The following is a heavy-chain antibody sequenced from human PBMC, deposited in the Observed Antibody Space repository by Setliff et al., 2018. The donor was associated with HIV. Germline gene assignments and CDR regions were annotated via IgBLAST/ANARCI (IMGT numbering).Heavy chain of an antibody. D-gene: IGHD6-19*01. CDR1: GYTFTSYS. V-gene: IGHV1-69*10. Sequence: SVKVSCKASGYTFTSYSMHWVRQAPGQGLEWMGGIIPILGIANYAQKFQGRVTITADKSTSTAYMELSSLRSEDTAVYYCARDPRGSSGWFYYWGQGTLVTVSS. CDR3: ARDPRGSSGWFYY. J-gene: IGHJ4*02. CDR2: IIPILGIA.